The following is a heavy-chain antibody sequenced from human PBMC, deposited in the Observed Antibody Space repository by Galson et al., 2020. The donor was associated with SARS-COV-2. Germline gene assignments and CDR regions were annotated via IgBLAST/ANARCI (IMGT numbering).Heavy chain of an antibody. CDR2: ISAYNGNT. CDR1: GYTFTSYR. Sequence: ASVQVSCKSSGYTFTSYRFRWVRPAPGQGLEWMGWISAYNGNTNYAQKLQGRVTMTTDTSTRTPYMELGSQRSDDTAVYYWQRGAAAFDAVDIWGQGTMVTVSS. V-gene: IGHV1-18*01. CDR3: QRGAAAFDAVDI. D-gene: IGHD2-2*01. J-gene: IGHJ3*02.